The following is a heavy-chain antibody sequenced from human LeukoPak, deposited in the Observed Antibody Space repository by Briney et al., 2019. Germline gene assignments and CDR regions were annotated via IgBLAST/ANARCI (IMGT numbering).Heavy chain of an antibody. V-gene: IGHV3-30*03. J-gene: IGHJ3*02. CDR1: GFTFTTYG. CDR2: ISYDGTYK. Sequence: GGSLRLSCAASGFTFTTYGMHWVRQAPGKGLEWVAIISYDGTYKYYVDSVKGRFTISRDNSKNTLYLQMDSLTPEDTAVYYCARGGDAFDIWGQGTMVTVSS. CDR3: ARGGDAFDI. D-gene: IGHD3-16*01.